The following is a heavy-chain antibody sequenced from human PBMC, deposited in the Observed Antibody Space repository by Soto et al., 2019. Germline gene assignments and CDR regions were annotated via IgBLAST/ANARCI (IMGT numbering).Heavy chain of an antibody. Sequence: EVQLLESGGGLVQPGGSLRLSCAASGFTFSSYAMSWVRQAPGKGLEWVSAISGSAGSTYYADSVKGRFTISRDSSKNTLYLQMNSLRAEDTAVFYCTKDLWPYLPAGGEFDSWGQGTLVTVSS. CDR2: ISGSAGST. CDR3: TKDLWPYLPAGGEFDS. D-gene: IGHD3-16*01. CDR1: GFTFSSYA. J-gene: IGHJ4*02. V-gene: IGHV3-23*01.